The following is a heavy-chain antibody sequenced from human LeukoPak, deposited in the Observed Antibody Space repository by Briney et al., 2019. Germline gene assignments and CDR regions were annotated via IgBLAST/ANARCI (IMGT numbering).Heavy chain of an antibody. CDR3: ARAIDYGDYERPPQGYGMDV. D-gene: IGHD4-17*01. V-gene: IGHV3-30*03. CDR1: GFTFSSYG. Sequence: PGRSLRLSCAASGFTFSSYGMHWVRQAPGKGLEWVAVISYDGSNKYYADSVKGRFTISRDNSKNTLYLQMNSLRAEDTAVYYCARAIDYGDYERPPQGYGMDVWGQGTTVTVSS. CDR2: ISYDGSNK. J-gene: IGHJ6*02.